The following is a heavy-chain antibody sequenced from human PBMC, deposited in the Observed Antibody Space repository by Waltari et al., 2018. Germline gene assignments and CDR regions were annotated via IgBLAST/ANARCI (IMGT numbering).Heavy chain of an antibody. D-gene: IGHD6-6*01. V-gene: IGHV1-69*14. Sequence: QVQLVQTGAEVKKPGSSVKVSVKASGDTLSSNGIRWVRQAPGQGLEWMGGIIPIFGTANYAQKFQGRGTITADKSTSTAYMELSSLRSEDTAVYYCARGRYSSSSWSDYWGQGTLVTVSS. CDR3: ARGRYSSSSWSDY. J-gene: IGHJ4*02. CDR2: IIPIFGTA. CDR1: GDTLSSNG.